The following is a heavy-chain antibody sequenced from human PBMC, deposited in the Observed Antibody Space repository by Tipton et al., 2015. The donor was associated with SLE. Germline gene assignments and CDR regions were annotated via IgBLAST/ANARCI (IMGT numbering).Heavy chain of an antibody. CDR2: IYYSGST. Sequence: TLSLTCAVSGYSISSSHYWSWIRQPPGKGLEWIGYIYYSGSTNYNPSLKSRVTISVDTSKNQFSLKLSSVTAADTAVYYCASLSSGSYYDWFDPWGQGTLVTVSS. D-gene: IGHD1-26*01. CDR3: ASLSSGSYYDWFDP. CDR1: GYSISSSHY. J-gene: IGHJ5*02. V-gene: IGHV4-59*11.